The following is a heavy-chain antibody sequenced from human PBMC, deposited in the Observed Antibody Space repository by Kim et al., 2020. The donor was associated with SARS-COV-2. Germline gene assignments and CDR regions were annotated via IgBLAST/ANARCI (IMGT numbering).Heavy chain of an antibody. V-gene: IGHV3-9*01. Sequence: GGSLRLSCAASGFTFDDYAMHWVRQAPGKGLEWVSGISWNSGSIGYADSVKGRFTISRDNAKNSLYLQMNSLRAEDTALYYCAKDIRGDFQYYYYGMDVWGQGTTVTVSS. D-gene: IGHD4-17*01. CDR3: AKDIRGDFQYYYYGMDV. CDR2: ISWNSGSI. CDR1: GFTFDDYA. J-gene: IGHJ6*02.